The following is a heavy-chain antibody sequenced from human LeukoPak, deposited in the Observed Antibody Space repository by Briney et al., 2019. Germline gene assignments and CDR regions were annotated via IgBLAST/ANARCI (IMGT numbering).Heavy chain of an antibody. CDR2: ISYDGGDK. D-gene: IGHD6-13*01. V-gene: IGHV3-30*04. CDR3: ARSVTAPGKAFDY. Sequence: GGSLRLSCAASGFTFSSYAIHWVSQAPGKGLEWVAVISYDGGDKYFADSVKGRFTISRDNSRNTLYLQMNSLRAEDTAVYYCARSVTAPGKAFDYWGQGTLVTVSS. CDR1: GFTFSSYA. J-gene: IGHJ4*02.